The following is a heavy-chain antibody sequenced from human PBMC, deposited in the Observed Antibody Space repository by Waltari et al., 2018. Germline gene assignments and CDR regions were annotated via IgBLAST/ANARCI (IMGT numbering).Heavy chain of an antibody. D-gene: IGHD7-27*01. J-gene: IGHJ3*02. CDR3: ARSFTGDARTVGAFDI. CDR2: INAGNGNT. CDR1: GYTFTSYA. Sequence: QVQLVQSGAEVKKPGASVKVSCKASGYTFTSYAMHWVRQAPGQRLEWMGWINAGNGNTKYSQGFQGRVTITRDTSASTAYMELSSLRSEDMAVYYCARSFTGDARTVGAFDIWGQGTMVTVSS. V-gene: IGHV1-3*03.